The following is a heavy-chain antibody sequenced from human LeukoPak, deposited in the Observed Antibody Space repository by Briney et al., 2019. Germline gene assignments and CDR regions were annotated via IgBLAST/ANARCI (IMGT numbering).Heavy chain of an antibody. CDR3: ARANDYGDPLPRYMDV. J-gene: IGHJ6*03. Sequence: SETLSLTCAVYGGSFSGYYWSWIRQPPGKGLEWIGEINHSGSTNYNPSLKSRVTISVDTSKNQFSLKLSSVTAADTAVYYCARANDYGDPLPRYMDVWGKGTTVTVSS. V-gene: IGHV4-34*01. CDR1: GGSFSGYY. D-gene: IGHD4-17*01. CDR2: INHSGST.